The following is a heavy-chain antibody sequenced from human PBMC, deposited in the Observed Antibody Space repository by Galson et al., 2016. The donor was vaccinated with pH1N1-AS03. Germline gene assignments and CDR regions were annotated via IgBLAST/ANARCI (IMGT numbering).Heavy chain of an antibody. D-gene: IGHD1-1*01. CDR2: INKDEDER. CDR1: GFSISSGA. Sequence: SLRLSCAVSGFSISSGAMTWVRQAPGKGLEWVATINKDEDERYYMGSVRGRCTISRDNVRNSLYLQMNSLRDEDTGVYFCARWSNNWDWAIDYWGQGTLATVSS. V-gene: IGHV3-7*01. CDR3: ARWSNNWDWAIDY. J-gene: IGHJ4*02.